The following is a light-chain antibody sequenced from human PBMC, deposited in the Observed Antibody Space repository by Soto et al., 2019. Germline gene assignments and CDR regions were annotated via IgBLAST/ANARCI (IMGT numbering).Light chain of an antibody. V-gene: IGKV3-11*01. J-gene: IGKJ2*01. CDR2: ETS. CDR3: QVRTDWPTFKYT. Sequence: EIVLTQSPASLSLSAGERVTLSCRASQSVDTMVAWYQQQVGRTPRLLIYETSNRATGVPGRFSGSGSGTDFTLTISRLEPEDVAVYFCQVRTDWPTFKYTFGQGTQLE. CDR1: QSVDTM.